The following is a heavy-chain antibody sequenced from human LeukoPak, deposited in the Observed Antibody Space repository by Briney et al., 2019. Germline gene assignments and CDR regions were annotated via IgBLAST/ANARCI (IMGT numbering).Heavy chain of an antibody. D-gene: IGHD3-10*01. J-gene: IGHJ3*02. CDR1: GYTFTGYY. Sequence: GASVKVSCKASGYTFTGYYMHWVRQAPGQGLEWTGWINPNSGGTNYAQKFQGRVTMTRDTSISTAYMELSRLRSDDTAVYYCARDREVLLWFGEDYAFDIWGQGTMVTVSS. CDR3: ARDREVLLWFGEDYAFDI. V-gene: IGHV1-2*02. CDR2: INPNSGGT.